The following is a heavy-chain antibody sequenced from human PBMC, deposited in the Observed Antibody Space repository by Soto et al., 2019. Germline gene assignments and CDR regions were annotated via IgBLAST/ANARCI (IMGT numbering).Heavy chain of an antibody. V-gene: IGHV3-30*18. CDR1: GFTFSSYG. J-gene: IGHJ4*02. Sequence: GGSLRLSCAASGFTFSSYGMHWVRQAPGKGLEWVAVISYDGSNKYYADSVKGRFTISRDNSKNTLYLQMNSLRAEDTAVYYCAKASNWNDAVFDYWGQGTLVTVSS. CDR2: ISYDGSNK. D-gene: IGHD1-1*01. CDR3: AKASNWNDAVFDY.